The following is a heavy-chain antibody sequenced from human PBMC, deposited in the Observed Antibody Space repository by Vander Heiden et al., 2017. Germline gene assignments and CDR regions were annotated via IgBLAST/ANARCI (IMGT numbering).Heavy chain of an antibody. CDR3: ARAGYGSGNKNWFDP. D-gene: IGHD3-10*01. Sequence: QLQLQESGPGLVKPSETLSLICTVSGGSISSSSYYWGWSVQPPGKGLEWIGSIYYSGSAYYNPSLKSRVTISADTSKNQFSRKLSSVTVADTAVYYCARAGYGSGNKNWFDPWGQGTLVTVSS. CDR1: GGSISSSSYY. V-gene: IGHV4-39*01. J-gene: IGHJ5*02. CDR2: IYYSGSA.